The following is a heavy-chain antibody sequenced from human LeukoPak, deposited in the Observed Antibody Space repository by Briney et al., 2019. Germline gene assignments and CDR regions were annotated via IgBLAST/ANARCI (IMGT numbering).Heavy chain of an antibody. CDR3: TRDAGTAVPYYFDY. CDR2: ISGSGDST. CDR1: GFTFSSYA. V-gene: IGHV3-23*01. J-gene: IGHJ4*02. Sequence: GGSLRLSCAGSGFTFSSYAMNWVRQAPGKGLEWVSAISGSGDSTYYADSAKGRFTISRDNSKNTLYLQMSSLRAEDTAVYYCTRDAGTAVPYYFDYWGQGTLVTVSS. D-gene: IGHD1-7*01.